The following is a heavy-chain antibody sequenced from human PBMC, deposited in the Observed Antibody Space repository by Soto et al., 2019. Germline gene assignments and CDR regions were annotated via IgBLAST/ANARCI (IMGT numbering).Heavy chain of an antibody. CDR3: ARDEVPGRVAGGRSDY. CDR2: IHHRGTA. J-gene: IGHJ4*02. D-gene: IGHD2-15*01. CDR1: GDSISSGDYF. Sequence: QVQLQESGPGLVRPSQTLSLTCNVSGDSISSGDYFWSWIRQTPGKGLEWSGCIHHRGTAFSNPCLTSRVPMSVDTSKIEFSLEVSSVTAAVTAVYFCARDEVPGRVAGGRSDYWGQGSLVTVSA. V-gene: IGHV4-31*03.